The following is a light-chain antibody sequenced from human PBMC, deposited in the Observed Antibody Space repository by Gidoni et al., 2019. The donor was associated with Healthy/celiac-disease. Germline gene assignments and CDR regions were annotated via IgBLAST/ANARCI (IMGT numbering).Light chain of an antibody. V-gene: IGKV3-20*01. J-gene: IGKJ2*01. Sequence: EIVLTPSPGTLSLSPGERATPSCRASQSVSSSYLAWYQQKPGQAPRLLIYGASSRATGIPDRFSGSGSGTDFTLTISRLEPEDFAVYYCQQNGSSPHTFGQGTKLEIK. CDR1: QSVSSSY. CDR2: GAS. CDR3: QQNGSSPHT.